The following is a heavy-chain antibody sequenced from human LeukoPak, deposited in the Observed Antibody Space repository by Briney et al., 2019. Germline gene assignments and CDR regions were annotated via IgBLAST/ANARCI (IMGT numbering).Heavy chain of an antibody. CDR2: IYHSGST. D-gene: IGHD4-23*01. CDR3: ARERGATVAYFDY. Sequence: SETLSLTCTVSGGSISSYYWSWIRQPPGKGLEWIGSIYHSGSTYYNPSLKSRVTISVDTSKNQFSLKLSSVTAADTAVYYCARERGATVAYFDYWGQGTLVTVSS. CDR1: GGSISSYY. V-gene: IGHV4-38-2*02. J-gene: IGHJ4*02.